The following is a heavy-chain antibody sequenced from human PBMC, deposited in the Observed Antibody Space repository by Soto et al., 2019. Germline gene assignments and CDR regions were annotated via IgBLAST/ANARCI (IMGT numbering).Heavy chain of an antibody. V-gene: IGHV3-30-3*01. Sequence: QVQLVESGGGVVQPGRSLRVSCVASGITFSAYAMHWVRQAPGKGLEWVAVISYDGSNTYYADSVKGRLTISRDNSKNALYLEMDRLRAEDAAVYYCATARGLGDYFDYWGQGTLVTVSS. CDR1: GITFSAYA. J-gene: IGHJ4*02. D-gene: IGHD1-26*01. CDR2: ISYDGSNT. CDR3: ATARGLGDYFDY.